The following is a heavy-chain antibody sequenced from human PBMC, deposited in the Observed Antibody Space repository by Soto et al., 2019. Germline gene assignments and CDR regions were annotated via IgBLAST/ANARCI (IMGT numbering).Heavy chain of an antibody. J-gene: IGHJ4*02. CDR3: ARLADSSGYWAYYFDY. V-gene: IGHV5-51*01. CDR1: GYSFTSYW. Sequence: GESLKISCKGSGYSFTSYWIGWVRQMPGKGLEWMGIIYPGDSDTRYSPSFQGQVTISADKSISTAYLQWSSLKASDTAMYYCARLADSSGYWAYYFDYWGQGTLVTVSS. CDR2: IYPGDSDT. D-gene: IGHD3-22*01.